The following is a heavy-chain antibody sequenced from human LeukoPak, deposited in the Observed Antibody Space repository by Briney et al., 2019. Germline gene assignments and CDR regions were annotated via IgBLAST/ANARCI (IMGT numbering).Heavy chain of an antibody. V-gene: IGHV6-1*01. CDR3: ARDPTGGYNYGRDVFDV. CDR1: GDSVSSNSAA. CDR2: TYYRSKWYN. D-gene: IGHD5-18*01. J-gene: IGHJ3*01. Sequence: SQTLPLTCAIFGDSVSSNSAAWNWIRQSPSRGLEWLGRTYYRSKWYNDYAVSVKSRIIINPDTSKDQFSLQLNSVTPDDTAVYYCARDPTGGYNYGRDVFDVWGQGTMVTVSS.